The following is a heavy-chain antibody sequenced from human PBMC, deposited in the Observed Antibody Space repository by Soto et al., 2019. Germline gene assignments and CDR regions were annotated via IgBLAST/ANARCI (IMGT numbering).Heavy chain of an antibody. Sequence: QVQLVESGGGVVQPGRSLRLSCAASGFTFSNYGMHWVRQAPGKGLEWVAVIWYDGSNKYFADSVKGRFTISRDNSKNTLYLQMNSLRAEDTAVYFCARDPRYCSSTSCYPYNSPYYFDYWGQGTLVTVSS. V-gene: IGHV3-33*01. CDR1: GFTFSNYG. J-gene: IGHJ4*02. CDR3: ARDPRYCSSTSCYPYNSPYYFDY. D-gene: IGHD2-2*01. CDR2: IWYDGSNK.